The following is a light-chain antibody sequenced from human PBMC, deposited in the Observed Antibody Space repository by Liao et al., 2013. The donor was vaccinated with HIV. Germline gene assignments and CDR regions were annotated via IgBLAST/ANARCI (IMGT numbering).Light chain of an antibody. CDR2: DHS. CDR1: KLGDKY. Sequence: SYVLTQPPSVSVSPGQTASITCSGDKLGDKYACWYQQRPGQSPVLIIFDHSKRPSGIPERFSGSKSGNTATLTISGTQAMDEADYYCQAWDSRTGVFGTGTKVTVL. V-gene: IGLV3-1*01. J-gene: IGLJ1*01. CDR3: QAWDSRTGV.